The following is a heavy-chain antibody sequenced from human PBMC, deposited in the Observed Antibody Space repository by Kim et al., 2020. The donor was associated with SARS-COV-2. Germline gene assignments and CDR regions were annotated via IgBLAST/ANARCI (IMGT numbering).Heavy chain of an antibody. CDR1: GFTFNDSP. CDR2: IRSKANRYGT. CDR3: TGIPGTTLAFWDAFDI. Sequence: GGSLRLSCAASGFTFNDSPMHWVRQASGKGLEWVGRIRSKANRYGTAYAASVKGRFTISRDDSKNTAYLQMNSLKTEDTAVYYCTGIPGTTLAFWDAFDIWGQGTMVTVSS. V-gene: IGHV3-73*01. D-gene: IGHD1-1*01. J-gene: IGHJ3*02.